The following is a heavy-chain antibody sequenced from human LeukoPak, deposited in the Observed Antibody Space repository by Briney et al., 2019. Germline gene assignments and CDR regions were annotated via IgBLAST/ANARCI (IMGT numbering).Heavy chain of an antibody. CDR1: GGSFSGYY. Sequence: SETLSLTCAVYGGSFSGYYWSWIRQPPGKGLEWVGEINHSGSTNYNPSLKSRVTISVDTSKNQFSLKLSSVTAADTAVYYCARRRRIVGATPGAFDIWGQGTMVTVSS. CDR2: INHSGST. J-gene: IGHJ3*02. V-gene: IGHV4-34*01. D-gene: IGHD1-26*01. CDR3: ARRRRIVGATPGAFDI.